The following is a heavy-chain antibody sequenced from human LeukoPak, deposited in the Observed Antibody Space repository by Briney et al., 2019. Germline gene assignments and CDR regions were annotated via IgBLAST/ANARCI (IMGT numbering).Heavy chain of an antibody. CDR1: GCTFTNHG. Sequence: GASVKVSCKASGCTFTNHGITWVRQAPGQGLEWMGWISAYNGNADYAQSFQGRVTMTTDTSTSTAYMELRSLRPDDTGVYYCARTPKRLGALYQSADYWGQGTLVTVSS. D-gene: IGHD3-10*01. CDR2: ISAYNGNA. CDR3: ARTPKRLGALYQSADY. J-gene: IGHJ4*02. V-gene: IGHV1-18*01.